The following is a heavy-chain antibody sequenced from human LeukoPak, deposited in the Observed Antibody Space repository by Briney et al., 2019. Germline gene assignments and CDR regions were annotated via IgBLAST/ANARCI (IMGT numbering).Heavy chain of an antibody. V-gene: IGHV1-46*01. Sequence: GASVKVSCKASKYTFTSYAMHWVRQAPGQGLEWMGIINPSGGSTSYAQKFQGRVTMTRDTSTSTVYMELSSLRSEDTAVYYCARVSGAHTAMGNNNFDYWGQGTLVTVSS. D-gene: IGHD5-18*01. J-gene: IGHJ4*02. CDR2: INPSGGST. CDR3: ARVSGAHTAMGNNNFDY. CDR1: KYTFTSYA.